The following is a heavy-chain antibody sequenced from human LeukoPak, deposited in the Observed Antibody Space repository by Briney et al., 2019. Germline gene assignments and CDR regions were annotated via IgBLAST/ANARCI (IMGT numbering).Heavy chain of an antibody. CDR3: ARAHYSSFDY. Sequence: GGSLRLSCAASGFTFSSYWMSWVRQGPGKGLEWVANIKQDGSEKYYVDSVKGRFTISRDNAKNSLYLQSLYLQMNSLRAEDTAVYYCARAHYSSFDYWGQGTLVTVSS. J-gene: IGHJ4*02. D-gene: IGHD6-13*01. CDR1: GFTFSSYW. V-gene: IGHV3-7*01. CDR2: IKQDGSEK.